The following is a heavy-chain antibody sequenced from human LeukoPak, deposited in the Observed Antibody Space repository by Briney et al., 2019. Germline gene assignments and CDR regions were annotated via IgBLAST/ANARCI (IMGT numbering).Heavy chain of an antibody. V-gene: IGHV4-4*07. CDR2: IYPSGST. D-gene: IGHD3-16*02. CDR3: ARIGHNYVWGSYRSPFDY. Sequence: SETLSLTCTVSGGSISSYYWSWIRQPAGKGLQYIGRIYPSGSTNYNPSLKSRVTMSVDTSKNQFSLKLSSVTAADTAVYYCARIGHNYVWGSYRSPFDYWGQGTLVTVSS. CDR1: GGSISSYY. J-gene: IGHJ4*02.